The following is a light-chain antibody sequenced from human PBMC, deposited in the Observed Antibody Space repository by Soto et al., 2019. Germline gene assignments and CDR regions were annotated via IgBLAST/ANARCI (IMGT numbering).Light chain of an antibody. Sequence: EIVLTQCPATLSLSPGERATLSCRASQSVSSYLAWYQQKPGQAPRLLIYDASNRATGIPARFSGSGSGTDFTLTISSLEPEDFAVYYCQQRSNWPITFGQGTRLRL. CDR1: QSVSSY. J-gene: IGKJ5*01. CDR3: QQRSNWPIT. V-gene: IGKV3-11*01. CDR2: DAS.